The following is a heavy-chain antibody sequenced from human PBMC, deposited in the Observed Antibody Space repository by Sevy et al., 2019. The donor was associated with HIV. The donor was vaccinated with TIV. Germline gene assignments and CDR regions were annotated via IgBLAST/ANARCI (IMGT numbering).Heavy chain of an antibody. J-gene: IGHJ4*02. D-gene: IGHD6-19*01. CDR1: GFTFSSYS. V-gene: IGHV3-21*01. CDR2: ISSSSYI. Sequence: GGSLRLSCAASGFTFSSYSMNWVRQAPGKGLEWVSSISSSSYIYYADSVKGRFTISRDNAKNSLYLQMNSLRAEDTAVYYCARVRSGWYYYFDYWGQGTLVTVSS. CDR3: ARVRSGWYYYFDY.